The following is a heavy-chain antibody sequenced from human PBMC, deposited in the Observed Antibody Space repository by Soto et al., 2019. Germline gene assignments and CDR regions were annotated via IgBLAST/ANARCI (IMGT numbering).Heavy chain of an antibody. CDR1: GFTVSSNY. V-gene: IGHV3-53*01. CDR3: ARLGWELRKEGAFDI. D-gene: IGHD1-26*01. CDR2: IYSGGST. J-gene: IGHJ3*02. Sequence: PGGSLRLSCAASGFTVSSNYMSWVRQAPGKGLEWVSVIYSGGSTYYADSVKGRFTISRDNSKNTLYLQMNSLRAEDTAVYYCARLGWELRKEGAFDIWGQGTMVTVSS.